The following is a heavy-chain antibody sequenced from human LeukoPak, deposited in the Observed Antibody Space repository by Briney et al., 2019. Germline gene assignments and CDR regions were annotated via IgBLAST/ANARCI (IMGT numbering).Heavy chain of an antibody. Sequence: SETLSLTCSVSDDSITMYYWTWIRQPPGKGLEWIGYVDHTGSTNFNPSLNGRVSISRDTTNNLFSLKVISVTAADTAVYYCARALTYDFWSGYYANYYMDVWGKGTTVTVSS. CDR2: VDHTGST. CDR3: ARALTYDFWSGYYANYYMDV. J-gene: IGHJ6*03. D-gene: IGHD3-3*01. CDR1: DDSITMYY. V-gene: IGHV4-59*12.